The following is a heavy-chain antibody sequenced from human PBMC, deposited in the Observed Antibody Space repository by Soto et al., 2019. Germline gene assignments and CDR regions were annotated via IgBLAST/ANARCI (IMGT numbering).Heavy chain of an antibody. CDR1: GFTFSSYA. D-gene: IGHD1-26*01. V-gene: IGHV3-30-3*01. CDR3: ARDRGLANKPTTMDV. CDR2: ISYDGSNK. J-gene: IGHJ6*02. Sequence: QVQLVESGGGVVQPGRSLRLSCAASGFTFSSYAMHWVRQAPGKGLEWVAVISYDGSNKYYADSVKGRFTISRDNSKNTLYLQMNSLRAEDTAVYYCARDRGLANKPTTMDVWGQGTTVTVSS.